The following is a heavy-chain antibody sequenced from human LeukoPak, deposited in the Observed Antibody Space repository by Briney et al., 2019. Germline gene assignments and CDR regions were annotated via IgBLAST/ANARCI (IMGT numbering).Heavy chain of an antibody. Sequence: ASVTVSCKASGYTFTGYYMHWVRQAPGQGLEWMGRINPNSGGTNYAQKFQGRVTMTRDTSISTAYMELSRLSSDATAVYYCSLGALRYFDGSPFDFWREGTLV. V-gene: IGHV1-2*06. D-gene: IGHD3-9*01. CDR1: GYTFTGYY. CDR3: SLGALRYFDGSPFDF. J-gene: IGHJ4*02. CDR2: INPNSGGT.